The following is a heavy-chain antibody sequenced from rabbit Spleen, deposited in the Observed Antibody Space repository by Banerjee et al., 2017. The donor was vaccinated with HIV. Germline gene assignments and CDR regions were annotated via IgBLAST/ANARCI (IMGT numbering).Heavy chain of an antibody. J-gene: IGHJ4*01. V-gene: IGHV1S40*01. Sequence: QSLEESGGGLVQPEGSLTLTCTTSGFSFSNNDYMCWVRQAPGKGLEWIACTAGGGSAFTYYANWAKGRFTCSKASSTTVTLQMTSLTAADTATYFCVRDQAGDADYGPYYLNLWGQGTLVNVS. CDR2: TAGGGSAFT. CDR1: GFSFSNNDY. CDR3: VRDQAGDADYGPYYLNL. D-gene: IGHD2-1*01.